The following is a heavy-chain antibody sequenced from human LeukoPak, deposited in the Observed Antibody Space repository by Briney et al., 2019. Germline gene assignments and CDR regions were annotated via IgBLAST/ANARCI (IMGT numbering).Heavy chain of an antibody. CDR2: IKQDGSET. J-gene: IGHJ4*02. Sequence: PGGSLRLSCAASGFTFSNYWMNWVRQAPGKGLECLAYIKQDGSETYYADSVKGRFTISRDNAKNSLYLQMNSLRAEDTAVYYCARETPRRGETRDGYRWGQGTLVTVSS. D-gene: IGHD5-24*01. V-gene: IGHV3-7*01. CDR1: GFTFSNYW. CDR3: ARETPRRGETRDGYR.